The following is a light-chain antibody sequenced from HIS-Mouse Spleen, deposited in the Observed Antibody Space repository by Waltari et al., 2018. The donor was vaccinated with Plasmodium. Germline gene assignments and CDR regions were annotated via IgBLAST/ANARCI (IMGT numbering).Light chain of an antibody. CDR2: GSS. J-gene: IGKJ1*01. CDR3: QQYGSSPQT. Sequence: EIVLTQSPGTLSLSPGERATLSCRASQSVSISYLAWYQQKPGHAPRLLIYGSSSRATGIPDRVSGSGSGTDFTRTISRLEPEDFAVYYGQQYGSSPQTFGQGTKVEIK. V-gene: IGKV3-20*01. CDR1: QSVSISY.